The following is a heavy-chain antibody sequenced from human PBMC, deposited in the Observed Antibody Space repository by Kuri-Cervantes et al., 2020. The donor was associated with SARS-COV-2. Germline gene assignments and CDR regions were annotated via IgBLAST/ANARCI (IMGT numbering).Heavy chain of an antibody. Sequence: SETLSLTCTVSGGSISSYYWSWIRQPPGKGPEWIGYIYYSGSTNYNPSLKSRVTISVDTSKNQFSLKLSSVTAADTAVYYCAGEQWLGPFDCWGQGTLVTVSS. CDR1: GGSISSYY. D-gene: IGHD6-19*01. V-gene: IGHV4-59*01. J-gene: IGHJ4*02. CDR2: IYYSGST. CDR3: AGEQWLGPFDC.